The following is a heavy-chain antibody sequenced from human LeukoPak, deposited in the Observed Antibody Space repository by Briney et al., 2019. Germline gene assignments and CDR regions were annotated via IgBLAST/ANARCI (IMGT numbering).Heavy chain of an antibody. CDR3: ARENLAAAADY. J-gene: IGHJ4*02. V-gene: IGHV3-74*01. D-gene: IGHD6-25*01. CDR2: IRGDGSMT. CDR1: EFTLSAYW. Sequence: GGSLRLSCAASEFTLSAYWMHWVRQAPGKGLVWVSRIRGDGSMTNYADSVKGRFTISRDNAKNTLYLQMNSLRLEHTAVYYCARENLAAAADYWGQGTVVTVSS.